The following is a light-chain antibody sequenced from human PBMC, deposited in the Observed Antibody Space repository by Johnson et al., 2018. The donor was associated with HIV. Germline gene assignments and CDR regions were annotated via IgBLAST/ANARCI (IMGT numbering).Light chain of an antibody. V-gene: IGLV1-51*02. J-gene: IGLJ1*01. CDR2: ENN. CDR1: SSNIGNNY. Sequence: HSVLTQPPSVSAAPGQKVTISCSGSSSNIGNNYVSWYRQFPGTAPKLLIYENNKRPSGIPDRFSGSKSGTSATLGITGLQTGDEADYYCGTWDSSLSAHYVFGTGTKVTVL. CDR3: GTWDSSLSAHYV.